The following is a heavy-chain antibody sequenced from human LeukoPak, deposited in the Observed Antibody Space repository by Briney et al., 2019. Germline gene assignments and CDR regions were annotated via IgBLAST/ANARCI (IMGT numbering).Heavy chain of an antibody. CDR1: GGSFSSGSYY. CDR3: ARGLPNSSGWLKYFDY. Sequence: PSETLSLTCTVSGGSFSSGSYYWSWIRQLPGKGLEWIGYIYYSGTSKYKASLTSRVTISVDTSKNQFSLKLNSVTAADTAVYYCARGLPNSSGWLKYFDYWGQGTLVTVSS. J-gene: IGHJ4*02. CDR2: IYYSGTS. D-gene: IGHD6-19*01. V-gene: IGHV4-61*01.